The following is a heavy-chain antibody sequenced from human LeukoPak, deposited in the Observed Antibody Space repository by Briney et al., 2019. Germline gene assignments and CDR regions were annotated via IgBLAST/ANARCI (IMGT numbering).Heavy chain of an antibody. J-gene: IGHJ3*02. CDR1: GFTFSSYS. Sequence: GGSLRLSCAASGFTFSSYSMSWVRQAPGKGLEWVSTITAGGDTYYADSVKGRYTISRDNSKNTLSLQMNSLRAEDTAVYYCAKPYYYDGSGPRGGAFDIWGQGTMVTVSS. CDR3: AKPYYYDGSGPRGGAFDI. D-gene: IGHD3-22*01. CDR2: ITAGGDT. V-gene: IGHV3-23*01.